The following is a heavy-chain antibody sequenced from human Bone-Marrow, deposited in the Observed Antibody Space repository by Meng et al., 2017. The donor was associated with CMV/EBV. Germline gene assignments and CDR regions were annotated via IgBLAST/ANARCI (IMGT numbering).Heavy chain of an antibody. CDR3: ARVGHPKLLWFGELRSPYYFDY. J-gene: IGHJ4*02. CDR1: GGTFSSYA. D-gene: IGHD3-10*01. Sequence: SVKVSCKASGGTFSSYAISWVRQAPGQGLEWMGGIIPIFGTANYAQKFQGRVTITADKSTSTAYMELSSLRSEDTAVYYCARVGHPKLLWFGELRSPYYFDYWGQGTLVTVSS. CDR2: IIPIFGTA. V-gene: IGHV1-69*06.